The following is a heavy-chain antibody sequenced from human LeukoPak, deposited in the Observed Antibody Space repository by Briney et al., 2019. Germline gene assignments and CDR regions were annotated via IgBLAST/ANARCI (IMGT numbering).Heavy chain of an antibody. V-gene: IGHV1-24*01. CDR2: FDPEDGET. CDR1: GYTLTELS. Sequence: GASVKVSCKVSGYTLTELSMHWVRQAPGKGLEWMGGFDPEDGETIYAQKFQGRVTMTEDTSTDTAYMELSSLRSEDTAVYYCATSDYVWGSYRQRPLDYWGHGTLVTVSS. D-gene: IGHD3-16*02. CDR3: ATSDYVWGSYRQRPLDY. J-gene: IGHJ4*01.